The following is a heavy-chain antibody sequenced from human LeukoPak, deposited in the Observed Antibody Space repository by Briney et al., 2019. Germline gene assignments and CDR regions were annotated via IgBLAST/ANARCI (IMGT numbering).Heavy chain of an antibody. V-gene: IGHV4-59*01. CDR1: GGSMRSYY. CDR3: ARAPNGFGAFDI. Sequence: SETLSLTCTVSGGSMRSYYWVWIRQPPGKGLEWIGYIYYSGSADYNPSLKSRVTISVDTSKNQFSLKMSSVTAADTAVYYCARAPNGFGAFDIWGPGRMVTVPS. D-gene: IGHD2-8*01. J-gene: IGHJ3*02. CDR2: IYYSGSA.